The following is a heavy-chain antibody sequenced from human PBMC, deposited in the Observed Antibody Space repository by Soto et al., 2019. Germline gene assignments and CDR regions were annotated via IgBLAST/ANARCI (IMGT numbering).Heavy chain of an antibody. Sequence: SVKVSCKASGDTFSSYAISWVRQAPGQGLEWMGGIIPIFGTANYAQKFQGRVTITADESTSTAYMELSSLRSEDTAVYYCARDGSGYRSRASPMDVWGQGTTGTVSS. D-gene: IGHD3-22*01. V-gene: IGHV1-69*13. CDR2: IIPIFGTA. CDR1: GDTFSSYA. CDR3: ARDGSGYRSRASPMDV. J-gene: IGHJ6*02.